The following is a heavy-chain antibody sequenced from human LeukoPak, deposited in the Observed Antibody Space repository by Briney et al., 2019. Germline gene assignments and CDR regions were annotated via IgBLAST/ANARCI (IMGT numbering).Heavy chain of an antibody. CDR2: ISYDGSNK. Sequence: GRSLRLSCAASGFTFSSYAMHWVRQAPGKGLEWVAVISYDGSNKYYADSVKGRFTISRDNSKNTLYLQMNSLRAEDTAVYYCANIYCSSTSCPAGFDPWGQGTLVTVSS. D-gene: IGHD2-2*01. V-gene: IGHV3-30-3*01. CDR1: GFTFSSYA. CDR3: ANIYCSSTSCPAGFDP. J-gene: IGHJ5*02.